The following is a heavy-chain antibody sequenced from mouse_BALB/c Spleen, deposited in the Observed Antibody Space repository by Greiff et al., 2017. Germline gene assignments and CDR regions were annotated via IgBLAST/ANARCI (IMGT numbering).Heavy chain of an antibody. J-gene: IGHJ4*01. CDR1: GYTFTDYN. CDR2: IYPYNGGT. V-gene: IGHV1S29*02. Sequence: VQLQQSGPELVKPGASVKISCKASGYTFTDYNMHWVKQSHGKSLEWIGYIYPYNGGTGYNQKFKSKATLTVDNSSSTAYMELRSLTSEDSAVYYCASSNYYRYENYAMDYWGQGTSVTVSS. D-gene: IGHD2-14*01. CDR3: ASSNYYRYENYAMDY.